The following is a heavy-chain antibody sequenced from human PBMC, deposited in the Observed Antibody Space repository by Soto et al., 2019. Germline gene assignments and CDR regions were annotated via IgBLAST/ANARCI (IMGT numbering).Heavy chain of an antibody. J-gene: IGHJ5*02. CDR3: ARGIAVATGWFDP. CDR2: INHSGST. CDR1: GGCFSGYY. D-gene: IGHD6-19*01. Sequence: SETLSLTCAVYGGCFSGYYWSWIRQPPGKGLEWIGEINHSGSTNYNPSLKSRVTISVDTSKNQFSLKLSSVTAADTAVYYCARGIAVATGWFDPWGQGTLVTVSS. V-gene: IGHV4-34*01.